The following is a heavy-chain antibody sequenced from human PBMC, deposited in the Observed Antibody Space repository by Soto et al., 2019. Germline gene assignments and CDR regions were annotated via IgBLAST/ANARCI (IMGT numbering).Heavy chain of an antibody. Sequence: EVQLLESGGGLVQPGGSLRLSCAASGFTFSSYAMSWVRQAPGKGLEWVSAISGSGGSTYYADSVKGRFTISRDNSKKTPYLQMNSLRAEDTAVYYCAKEGEVLSYYYGMDVWGQGTTVTVSS. CDR3: AKEGEVLSYYYGMDV. V-gene: IGHV3-23*01. J-gene: IGHJ6*02. CDR2: ISGSGGST. CDR1: GFTFSSYA.